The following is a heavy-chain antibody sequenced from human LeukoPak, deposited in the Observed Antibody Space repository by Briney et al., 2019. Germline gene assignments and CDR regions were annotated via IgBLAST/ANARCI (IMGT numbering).Heavy chain of an antibody. V-gene: IGHV4-34*01. CDR3: ARLVPRYGSGSQSDY. J-gene: IGHJ4*02. CDR1: GGSFSGYY. Sequence: SETLSLTCAVYGGSFSGYYWSWIRRPPGKGLEWIGEINHSGSTNYNPSLKSRVTISVDTSKNQFSLKLSSVTAADTAVYYCARLVPRYGSGSQSDYWGQGTLVTVSS. CDR2: INHSGST. D-gene: IGHD3-10*01.